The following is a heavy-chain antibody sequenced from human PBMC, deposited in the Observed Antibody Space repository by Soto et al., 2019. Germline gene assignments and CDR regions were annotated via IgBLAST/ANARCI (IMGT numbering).Heavy chain of an antibody. D-gene: IGHD1-26*01. CDR1: GYRVTSYW. CDR3: ARLARYLWDLDY. V-gene: IGHV5-51*01. J-gene: IGHJ4*02. Sequence: GDSLKISSMGSGYRVTSYWFVCVRQIQRKGLEWMGIIYPGGSDTRYSPSFQGQVTISADKSISTAYLQWSSLKASDTAMYYCARLARYLWDLDYWGQGTLVSVSS. CDR2: IYPGGSDT.